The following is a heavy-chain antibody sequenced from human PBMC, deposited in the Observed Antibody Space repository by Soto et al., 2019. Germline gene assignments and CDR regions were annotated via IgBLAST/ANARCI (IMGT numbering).Heavy chain of an antibody. V-gene: IGHV3-7*01. Sequence: GGSLRLSCVASGFTFSSYWMTGVRQAPGKGLEWVANIKQDGSEKYYVDSVKGRFTISRDNAKNSLYLQMNSLRDEDTAVYYCAREGILNWFDPWGQGTLVTVSS. CDR2: IKQDGSEK. CDR3: AREGILNWFDP. CDR1: GFTFSSYW. J-gene: IGHJ5*02. D-gene: IGHD3-10*01.